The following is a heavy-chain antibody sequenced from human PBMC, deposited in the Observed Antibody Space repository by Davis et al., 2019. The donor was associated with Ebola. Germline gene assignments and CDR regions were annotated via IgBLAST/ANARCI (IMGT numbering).Heavy chain of an antibody. CDR1: GGSISSGSYY. Sequence: SETLSLTCTVSGGSISSGSYYWNWIRQPGGKGLEWLGHIYTSGSTTYNSSLKSRVTISIDTSRNQFSLKLSSVTAADTAVYYCARDHCSGGSCYVYGMDVRGQGTTVTVSS. D-gene: IGHD2-15*01. CDR3: ARDHCSGGSCYVYGMDV. V-gene: IGHV4-61*09. CDR2: IYTSGST. J-gene: IGHJ6*02.